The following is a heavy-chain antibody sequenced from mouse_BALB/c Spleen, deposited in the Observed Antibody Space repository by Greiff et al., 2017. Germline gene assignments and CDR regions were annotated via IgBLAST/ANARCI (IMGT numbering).Heavy chain of an antibody. CDR3: NADYGNCRYYFDY. CDR1: GFNIKDYY. J-gene: IGHJ2*01. CDR2: IDPENGDT. V-gene: IGHV14-4*02. D-gene: IGHD2-1*01. Sequence: VQLQQSGAELVRPGASVKLSCTASGFNIKDYYMHWVKQRPEQGLEWIGWIDPENGDTEYAPKFQGKATMTADTSSNTAYLQLSSLTSEDTAVYYCNADYGNCRYYFDYWGQGTTLTVSA.